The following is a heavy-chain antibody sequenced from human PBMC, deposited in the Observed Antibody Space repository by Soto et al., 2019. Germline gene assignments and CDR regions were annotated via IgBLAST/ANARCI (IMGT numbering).Heavy chain of an antibody. CDR2: MSTFNVNT. CDR3: ARKAASLPEDY. V-gene: IGHV1-18*01. CDR1: GYTFSSYG. Sequence: ASVKVSCKASGYTFSSYGISWVRQAPGQGLEWMGWMSTFNVNTNYAQQLQGRVNMTYDTSTSTAYMELRSLRSDDTAVYYCARKAASLPEDYWGQGTPVTVSS. J-gene: IGHJ4*02. D-gene: IGHD2-2*01.